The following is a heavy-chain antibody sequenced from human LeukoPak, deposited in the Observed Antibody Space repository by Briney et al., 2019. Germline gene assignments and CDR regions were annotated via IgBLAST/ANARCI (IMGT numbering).Heavy chain of an antibody. J-gene: IGHJ4*02. CDR2: ISSSSSYI. CDR1: GFMFSGYS. Sequence: GGSLRLSCAASGFMFSGYSMNWVRQAPGKGLEWVSSISSSSSYIYYADSVKGRFTISRDNAKDSLYLQMNSRRAEDMAVYYSAREIFGGFNPGAYWGQGILVTVSS. CDR3: AREIFGGFNPGAY. D-gene: IGHD3-3*01. V-gene: IGHV3-21*01.